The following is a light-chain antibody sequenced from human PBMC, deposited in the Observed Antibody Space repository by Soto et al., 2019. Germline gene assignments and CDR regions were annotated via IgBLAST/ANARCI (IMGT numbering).Light chain of an antibody. J-gene: IGKJ3*01. CDR1: QSVSSY. CDR3: QQRSNLLFT. Sequence: EIVLTQSPATLSLSPGERDTLSCRASQSVSSYLAWYQQKPGQAPRLLIYDASNRATGIPARFSGSGSGTDFTRTISSLEPEDFAVYYCQQRSNLLFTFGPGTKVDIK. CDR2: DAS. V-gene: IGKV3-11*01.